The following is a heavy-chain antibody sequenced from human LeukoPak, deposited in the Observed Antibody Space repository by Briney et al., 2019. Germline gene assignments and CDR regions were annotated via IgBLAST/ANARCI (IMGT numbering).Heavy chain of an antibody. Sequence: GASVKVSCKASGYTFTSYYMHWVRQAPGQGLEWMGIINPSGGSTSYAQKFQGRVTMTRDMSTSTVYMELTTLKSEDTAVYYCARGRRDVFDIWGQGTTVTVS. V-gene: IGHV1-46*01. CDR1: GYTFTSYY. CDR3: ARGRRDVFDI. CDR2: INPSGGST. J-gene: IGHJ3*02.